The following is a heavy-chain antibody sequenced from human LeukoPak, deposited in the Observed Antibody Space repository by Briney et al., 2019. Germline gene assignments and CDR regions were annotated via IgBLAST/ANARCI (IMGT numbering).Heavy chain of an antibody. CDR2: IKSKTNGGTT. Sequence: GGSLRLSCAASGFTFTLAWMSWVRQAPGKGLEWVGRIKSKTNGGTTDYAAPLKGRFTISRDDSKNTLNLQLNSLKTEDIAVYDCTAERGYSYLYWGQGTLVTVSS. CDR3: TAERGYSYLY. CDR1: GFTFTLAW. J-gene: IGHJ4*02. D-gene: IGHD5-18*01. V-gene: IGHV3-15*01.